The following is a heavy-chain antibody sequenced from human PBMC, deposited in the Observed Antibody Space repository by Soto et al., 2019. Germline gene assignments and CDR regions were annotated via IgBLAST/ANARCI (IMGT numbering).Heavy chain of an antibody. V-gene: IGHV1-3*01. Sequence: ASVKVSCKASGYTFTSHYIHWVRQAPGQGLEWMGWINPDNGNTKSSQKFQDRVIITRDTSASTAYMDLSSLRSEDTAVYYCARGIATGQLDPWGQGTLVTVSS. CDR2: INPDNGNT. CDR1: GYTFTSHY. D-gene: IGHD2-15*01. J-gene: IGHJ5*02. CDR3: ARGIATGQLDP.